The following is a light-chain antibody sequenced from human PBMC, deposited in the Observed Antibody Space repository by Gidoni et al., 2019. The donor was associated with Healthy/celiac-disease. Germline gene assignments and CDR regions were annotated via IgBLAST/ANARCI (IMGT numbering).Light chain of an antibody. Sequence: DIQLTQSPSFLSASVGARVTITCRASQGISSYLAWYQQKPGKAPKLLIYAASTLQSGVPSRFSGSGSGTEFPLTISSLQPEDFATYYCQQLNSFPLTFGGGTKVEIK. CDR1: QGISSY. CDR3: QQLNSFPLT. J-gene: IGKJ4*01. V-gene: IGKV1-9*01. CDR2: AAS.